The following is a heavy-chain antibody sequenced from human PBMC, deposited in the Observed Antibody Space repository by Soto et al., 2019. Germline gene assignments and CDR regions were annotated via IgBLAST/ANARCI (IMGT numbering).Heavy chain of an antibody. CDR2: IYPGDSDT. V-gene: IGHV5-51*01. Sequence: LGESLKISCKGSGYSFTSYWIGWVRQMPGKGLEWMGIIYPGDSDTRYSPSFQGQVTISADKSISTAYLQWSSLKASDTAMYYCARQLIEVGAKHGMDVWGQGTTVTVSS. CDR1: GYSFTSYW. CDR3: ARQLIEVGAKHGMDV. D-gene: IGHD1-26*01. J-gene: IGHJ6*02.